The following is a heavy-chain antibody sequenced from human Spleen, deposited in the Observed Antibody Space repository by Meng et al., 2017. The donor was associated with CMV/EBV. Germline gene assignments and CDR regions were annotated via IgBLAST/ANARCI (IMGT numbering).Heavy chain of an antibody. CDR3: ARDSWQIEYFQH. V-gene: IGHV1-69*04. Sequence: SCKASGGTFSSYTINWVRQAPGQGLEWMGSINHILGIANYAQNFQGRVTITTDKSTSTAYMELSSLRSEDTAVYYCARDSWQIEYFQHWGQGTLVTVSS. J-gene: IGHJ1*01. CDR2: INHILGIA. CDR1: GGTFSSYT.